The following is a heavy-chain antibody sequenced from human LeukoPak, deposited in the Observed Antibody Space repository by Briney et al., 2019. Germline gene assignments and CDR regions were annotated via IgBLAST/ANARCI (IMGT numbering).Heavy chain of an antibody. CDR1: GFTFSSYA. CDR2: ISSSSSYI. V-gene: IGHV3-21*04. Sequence: GGSLRLSCAASGFTFSSYAMNWVRQAPGKGLEWVSSISSSSSYIYYADSVKGRFTISRDNAKNSLYLQMNSLRAEDTAVYYCASGYDSSGSNYYYYYYMDVWGKGTTVTVSS. CDR3: ASGYDSSGSNYYYYYYMDV. J-gene: IGHJ6*03. D-gene: IGHD3-22*01.